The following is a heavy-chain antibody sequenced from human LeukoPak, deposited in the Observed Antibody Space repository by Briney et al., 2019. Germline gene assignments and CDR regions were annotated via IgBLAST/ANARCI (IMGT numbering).Heavy chain of an antibody. CDR1: GFSFSNSA. V-gene: IGHV3-23*01. Sequence: TGGSLRLSCVASGFSFSNSAMTWVRQAPGKGLEWVSAIGDNSGSTYYADAVKGRFTISRDNSKNTLYLQMNSLRVDDTAIYYCTKLIYSAVGFWGQGTLVTVSS. J-gene: IGHJ4*02. CDR2: IGDNSGST. CDR3: TKLIYSAVGF. D-gene: IGHD2-21*01.